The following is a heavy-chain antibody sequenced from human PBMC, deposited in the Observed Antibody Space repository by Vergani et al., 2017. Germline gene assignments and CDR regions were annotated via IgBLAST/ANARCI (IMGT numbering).Heavy chain of an antibody. J-gene: IGHJ5*02. CDR1: FDSIRNLY. CDR3: ASDTHSGQRADR. Sequence: QVQLQESGPGLVKSSETLSLTCSVSFDSIRNLYCNWIRQPPGKGLEWIGSIHYSENTNYNPSLKTRVTISVDTSKNQFSLTVTSVTAADTAVYYCASDTHSGQRADRWGQGLLVSVSS. D-gene: IGHD6-19*01. CDR2: IHYSENT. V-gene: IGHV4-59*11.